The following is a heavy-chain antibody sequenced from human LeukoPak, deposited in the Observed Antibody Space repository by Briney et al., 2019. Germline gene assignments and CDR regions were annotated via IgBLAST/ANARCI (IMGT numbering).Heavy chain of an antibody. J-gene: IGHJ4*02. CDR1: GFTFSTYG. Sequence: GGSLRLSCAASGFTFSTYGMHWVRQAPGKGLEWVAVISYDGSNKYYADSVKGRFTISRDNSKNTLYLQMNSLRAEDTGVYYCAKDHRWPTHFDYWDQGTLVTVSS. D-gene: IGHD4-23*01. CDR3: AKDHRWPTHFDY. CDR2: ISYDGSNK. V-gene: IGHV3-30*18.